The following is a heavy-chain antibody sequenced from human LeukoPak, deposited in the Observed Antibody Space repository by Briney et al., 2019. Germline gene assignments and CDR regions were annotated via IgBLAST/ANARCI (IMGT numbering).Heavy chain of an antibody. V-gene: IGHV4-39*07. D-gene: IGHD5-12*01. Sequence: SETLSLTCTVSGGSISSSSYYWGWIRQPPGKGLEWIGSIYYSGSTYYNPSLKSRVTISVDTSKNQFSLKLSSVTAADTAVYYCARAILSGYEQFFDYWGQGTLVTVSS. CDR1: GGSISSSSYY. CDR3: ARAILSGYEQFFDY. CDR2: IYYSGST. J-gene: IGHJ4*02.